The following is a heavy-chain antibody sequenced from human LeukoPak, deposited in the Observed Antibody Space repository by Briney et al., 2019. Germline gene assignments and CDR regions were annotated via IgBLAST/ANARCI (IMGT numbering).Heavy chain of an antibody. Sequence: SVKVSCKASGGTFSSHAISWVRQAPGQGLEWMGGIIPIFGTANYAQKFQGRVTITADESTSTAYMELSSLRSEDTAVYYCARDRSSSWGGWFDPWGQGTLVTVSS. V-gene: IGHV1-69*13. CDR1: GGTFSSHA. CDR2: IIPIFGTA. CDR3: ARDRSSSWGGWFDP. J-gene: IGHJ5*02. D-gene: IGHD6-13*01.